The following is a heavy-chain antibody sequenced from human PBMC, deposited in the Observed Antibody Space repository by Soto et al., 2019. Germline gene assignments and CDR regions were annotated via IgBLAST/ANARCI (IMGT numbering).Heavy chain of an antibody. Sequence: QITLKESGPTLVKPTQTLTLTCTFSGFSLTTSGVGVGWIRQPPGKALEWLALIYWDDDKRYSPSLKSRLTITXDXSXNXXVLTMTNMDPVDTATYYCARFIVLVPASMGGWFDPWGQGTLVTVSS. V-gene: IGHV2-5*02. CDR2: IYWDDDK. CDR1: GFSLTTSGVG. CDR3: ARFIVLVPASMGGWFDP. D-gene: IGHD2-2*01. J-gene: IGHJ5*02.